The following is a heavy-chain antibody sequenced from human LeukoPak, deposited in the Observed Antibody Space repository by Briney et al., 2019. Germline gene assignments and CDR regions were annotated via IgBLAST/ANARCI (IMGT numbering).Heavy chain of an antibody. CDR3: ARVERGGVLVV. Sequence: GSSVTVSCKASGDTFSTYTVTWVRQAPGQGLEWMGGVIPILGTPNYAQKFQGRVTITADKSTTTVSIDLRSLRSDDTAVYYCARVERGGVLVVWGPGTLVIVSS. J-gene: IGHJ4*02. V-gene: IGHV1-69*08. CDR2: VIPILGTP. D-gene: IGHD3-16*01. CDR1: GDTFSTYT.